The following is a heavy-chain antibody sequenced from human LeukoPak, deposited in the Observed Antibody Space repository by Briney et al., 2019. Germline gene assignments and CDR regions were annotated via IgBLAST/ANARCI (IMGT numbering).Heavy chain of an antibody. V-gene: IGHV3-21*01. CDR2: ISRSSSDI. Sequence: GGSLRLSCAASGLSFSSYSMSWVRQAPGKGLEWVSFISRSSSDIYHADSVEGRFTISRDNAKNSLYLQMNSLRAEDTAVYYCARDLPAAVDWGQGTLVTVSS. CDR1: GLSFSSYS. J-gene: IGHJ4*02. D-gene: IGHD2-2*01. CDR3: ARDLPAAVD.